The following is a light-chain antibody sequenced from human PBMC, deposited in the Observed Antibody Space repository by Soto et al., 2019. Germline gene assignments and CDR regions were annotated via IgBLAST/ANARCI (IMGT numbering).Light chain of an antibody. V-gene: IGKV3-20*01. Sequence: EIVLTQSPATLSLSPGERATLSCRASHYVANSLAWYQQKPGQAPRLLIYDASDRATGVPGRFSGSGSGTDFTLTISRLEPEDFAVYYCQQYGSSPPITFGQGTRLEIK. J-gene: IGKJ5*01. CDR2: DAS. CDR3: QQYGSSPPIT. CDR1: HYVANS.